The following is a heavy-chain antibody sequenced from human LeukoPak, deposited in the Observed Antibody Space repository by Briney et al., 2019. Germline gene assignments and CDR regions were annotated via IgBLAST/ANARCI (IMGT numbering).Heavy chain of an antibody. V-gene: IGHV3-74*01. Sequence: GGSLRLSCAASEFTFSSYRMNWVRQAPGKGLVWVSRIASDGSSTTYADSVKGRFSISRDNAKNTLYLQMNSLRVEDTAVYYCARGRPHGNDYWGQGTLVTVSS. CDR1: EFTFSSYR. D-gene: IGHD4-23*01. J-gene: IGHJ4*02. CDR2: IASDGSST. CDR3: ARGRPHGNDY.